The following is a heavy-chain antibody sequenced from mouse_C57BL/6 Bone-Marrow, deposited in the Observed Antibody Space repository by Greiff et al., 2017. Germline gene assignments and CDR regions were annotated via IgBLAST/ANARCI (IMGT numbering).Heavy chain of an antibody. J-gene: IGHJ4*01. CDR2: IDPETGGT. V-gene: IGHV1-15*01. CDR1: GYTFTDYE. Sequence: VQLVESGAELVRPGASVTLSCKASGYTFTDYEMHWVKQTPVHGLEWIGAIDPETGGTAYNQKFKGKAILTADKSSSTAYMELRSLTSEDSAVYYCSRAMDYWGKGTSVTVSS. CDR3: SRAMDY.